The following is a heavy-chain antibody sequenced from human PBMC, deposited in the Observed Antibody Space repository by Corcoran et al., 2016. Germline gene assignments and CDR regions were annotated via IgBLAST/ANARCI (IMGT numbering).Heavy chain of an antibody. J-gene: IGHJ4*02. D-gene: IGHD2-15*01. CDR1: GFTFGDYA. Sequence: EVQLVESGGGLVQPGRSLRLSCTASGFTFGDYAMSWFRQAPGKGLEWVGFIRSKAYGGTTEYAASVKGRFTISRDDSKSIAYLQMNSLKTEETAVYYCTRAGADIVVVVADYWGQGTRVTVSS. CDR2: IRSKAYGGTT. CDR3: TRAGADIVVVVADY. V-gene: IGHV3-49*03.